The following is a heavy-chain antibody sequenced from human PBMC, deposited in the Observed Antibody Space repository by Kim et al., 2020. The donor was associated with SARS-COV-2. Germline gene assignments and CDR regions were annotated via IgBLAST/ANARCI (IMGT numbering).Heavy chain of an antibody. Sequence: GGSLRLSCAASGFTLSDYAVSWVRQAPGKGLEWISAIAGYAGDTNYADSVKGRLTVSRDNSKNTLYLQISSLRAEDTAIYYCAKVTYIRGPGESGGQGTLVTVSS. J-gene: IGHJ1*01. CDR2: IAGYAGDT. D-gene: IGHD3-10*01. V-gene: IGHV3-23*01. CDR3: AKVTYIRGPGES. CDR1: GFTLSDYA.